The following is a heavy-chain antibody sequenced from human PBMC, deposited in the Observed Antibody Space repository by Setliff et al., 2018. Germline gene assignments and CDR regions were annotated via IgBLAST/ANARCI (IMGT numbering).Heavy chain of an antibody. CDR3: IVNMVRPVTGPDS. V-gene: IGHV1-2*02. CDR2: INLNTGNI. D-gene: IGHD2-15*01. J-gene: IGHJ4*02. Sequence: ASVKVSCKASGFSFTDYLMNWMRQAPEQGLEWMGRINLNTGNIFYAQEFQGRVTLTRDTSTSTAYMELSGLTSADTAIYYCIVNMVRPVTGPDSWGPGTLVTVSS. CDR1: GFSFTDYL.